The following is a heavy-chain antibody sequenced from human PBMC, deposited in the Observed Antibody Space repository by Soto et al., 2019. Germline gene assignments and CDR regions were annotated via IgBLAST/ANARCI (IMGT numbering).Heavy chain of an antibody. CDR3: ARDSSSSADYYYYMDV. D-gene: IGHD6-6*01. CDR2: IYYSGST. V-gene: IGHV4-31*03. CDR1: GGSISSGGYY. J-gene: IGHJ6*03. Sequence: SETLSLTCTVSGGSISSGGYYWSWIRQHPGKGLEWIGYIYYSGSTYYNPSLKSRVTISVDTSKNQFSLKLSSVTAADTAVYYCARDSSSSADYYYYMDVWGKGTTVTVSS.